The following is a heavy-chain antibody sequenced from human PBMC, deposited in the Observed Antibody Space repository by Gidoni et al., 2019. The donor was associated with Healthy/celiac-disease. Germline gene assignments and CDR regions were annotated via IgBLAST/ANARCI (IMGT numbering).Heavy chain of an antibody. CDR3: ARDPITLPTTAMGNFDY. V-gene: IGHV6-1*01. CDR2: TYYRSKWYN. Sequence: QVQLQQSGPGLVKPSQTLPLTCAISGDSVSSNSAAWNWIRQSPSRGLEWLGRTYYRSKWYNDYAVSVKSRITINPDTSKNQFSLQLNSVTPEDTAVYYCARDPITLPTTAMGNFDYWGQGTLVTVSS. D-gene: IGHD5-18*01. J-gene: IGHJ4*02. CDR1: GDSVSSNSAA.